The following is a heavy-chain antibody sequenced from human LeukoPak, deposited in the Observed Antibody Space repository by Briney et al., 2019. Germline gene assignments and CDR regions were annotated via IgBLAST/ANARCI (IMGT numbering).Heavy chain of an antibody. D-gene: IGHD3-10*01. CDR1: GFRFNTYW. CDR3: TKGGGSGTKEVIDY. J-gene: IGHJ4*02. V-gene: IGHV3-7*03. Sequence: GGSLRLSCAASGFRFNTYWMSWVRQAPGKGLEWVANIKQDGNEKYYADSVKGRFTISRDNSEDSLYLQMNSLRVEDTALYYCTKGGGSGTKEVIDYWGQGTLVTVSS. CDR2: IKQDGNEK.